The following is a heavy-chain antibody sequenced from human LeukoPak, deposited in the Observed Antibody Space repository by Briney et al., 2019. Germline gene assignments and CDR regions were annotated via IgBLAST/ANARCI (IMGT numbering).Heavy chain of an antibody. J-gene: IGHJ4*02. V-gene: IGHV3-21*06. Sequence: TGGSLRLSCAASGFTFSSYSMNWVRQAPGKGLEWVSSIRSSSSYIYYADSMRGRFTISRDNAKNSLYLQMNSLKPEDTAVYYCARVAEAAAFDSWGQGTLVTVSS. CDR1: GFTFSSYS. CDR2: IRSSSSYI. CDR3: ARVAEAAAFDS. D-gene: IGHD6-13*01.